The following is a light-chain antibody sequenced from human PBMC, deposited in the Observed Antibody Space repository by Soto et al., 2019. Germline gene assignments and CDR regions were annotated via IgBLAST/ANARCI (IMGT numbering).Light chain of an antibody. V-gene: IGKV3-20*01. CDR3: QQYDKWPLT. CDR2: GAS. CDR1: QSVSSNY. J-gene: IGKJ4*01. Sequence: EIVLTQSPGTLSLSPGERATLSCRASQSVSSNYLAWFQQKPGQAPRLLIYGASNRATGIPDRFSGSGSGTDFTLTISTLETEDFAVYICQQYDKWPLTFGGGTKVDIK.